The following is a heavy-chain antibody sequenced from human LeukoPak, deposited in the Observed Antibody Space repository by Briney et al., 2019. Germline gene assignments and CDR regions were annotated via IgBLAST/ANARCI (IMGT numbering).Heavy chain of an antibody. D-gene: IGHD3-10*02. J-gene: IGHJ6*04. CDR3: AELGITMIGGV. Sequence: GGSLRLSCATSGFTFSDYYMSWIRQAPGKGLEWLSYISGSGSDINYADSVQGRFTISRDNAKNSLFLQMNSLRVDDTAVYYCAELGITMIGGVWGKGTTVTISS. CDR1: GFTFSDYY. V-gene: IGHV3-11*04. CDR2: ISGSGSDI.